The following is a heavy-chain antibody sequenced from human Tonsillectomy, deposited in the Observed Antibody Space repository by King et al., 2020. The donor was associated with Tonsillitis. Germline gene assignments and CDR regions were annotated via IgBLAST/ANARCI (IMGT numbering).Heavy chain of an antibody. CDR2: IKSNNNGGTT. Sequence: VQLVESGGVLVEPGGSLRLSCAASGFSFNIAWMGWVRQAPGKGLEWVGHIKSNNNGGTTAYAAPVKGRFTISRDDSKNTLYLQMNSLKAEDTAVYYCTTLGAVGATWDWGQGSLVTVSS. V-gene: IGHV3-15*01. D-gene: IGHD1-26*01. J-gene: IGHJ4*02. CDR3: TTLGAVGATWD. CDR1: GFSFNIAW.